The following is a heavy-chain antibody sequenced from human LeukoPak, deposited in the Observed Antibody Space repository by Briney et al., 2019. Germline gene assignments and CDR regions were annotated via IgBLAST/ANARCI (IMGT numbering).Heavy chain of an antibody. CDR2: IYTSGST. V-gene: IGHV4-61*02. Sequence: SETLSLTCTVSGGSISSGSYYWSWIRQPAGKGLEWIGRIYTSGSTNYNPSLKSRVTISVDTSKNQFSLKLSSVTAADTAVYYCARVLTAGYDSSGYRGYNWFDPRGQGTLVTVSS. D-gene: IGHD3-22*01. J-gene: IGHJ5*02. CDR1: GGSISSGSYY. CDR3: ARVLTAGYDSSGYRGYNWFDP.